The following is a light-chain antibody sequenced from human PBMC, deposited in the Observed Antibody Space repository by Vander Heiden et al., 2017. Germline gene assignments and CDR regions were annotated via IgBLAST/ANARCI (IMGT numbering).Light chain of an antibody. V-gene: IGKV1-39*01. CDR1: QSTSTY. J-gene: IGKJ2*01. CDR3: QQSYSIPYT. Sequence: DIQMTQSPSSLSASVGDRVTITCRASQSTSTYLNWYHQKPGKAPKLLIYAASSLQSGVPSRFSGSGSGTDFTLTISSLQPEDFATYYCQQSYSIPYTFCQGTKLEIK. CDR2: AAS.